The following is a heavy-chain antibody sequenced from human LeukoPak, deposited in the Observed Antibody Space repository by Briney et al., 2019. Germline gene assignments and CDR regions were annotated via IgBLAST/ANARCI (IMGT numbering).Heavy chain of an antibody. Sequence: GESLKISCKGSGYSFTSYWIGWVRQMPGKGLEWMGIIYPGDSDTRYSPSFQGQVTISADKSISTAYLQWSSLKASDTAMYYCARHVRIAVVAPGFYYFDYWGQGTLVTVSS. CDR2: IYPGDSDT. J-gene: IGHJ4*02. CDR3: ARHVRIAVVAPGFYYFDY. D-gene: IGHD6-19*01. CDR1: GYSFTSYW. V-gene: IGHV5-51*01.